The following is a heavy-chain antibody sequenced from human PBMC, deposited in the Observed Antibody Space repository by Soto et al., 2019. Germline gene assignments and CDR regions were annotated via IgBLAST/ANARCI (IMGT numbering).Heavy chain of an antibody. Sequence: EVQLLESGGGLVQPGGSLRLSCAASGFTFSSYAMSWVRQAPGKGLEWVSAISGSGGSTYYADSVKGRFTISRDNSKNTLYLQMNSLRAEDTAVYYCAKVGWEGGYCSSTLDYSFCDYWGQGTLVTVSS. D-gene: IGHD2-2*01. CDR1: GFTFSSYA. J-gene: IGHJ4*02. CDR2: ISGSGGST. V-gene: IGHV3-23*01. CDR3: AKVGWEGGYCSSTLDYSFCDY.